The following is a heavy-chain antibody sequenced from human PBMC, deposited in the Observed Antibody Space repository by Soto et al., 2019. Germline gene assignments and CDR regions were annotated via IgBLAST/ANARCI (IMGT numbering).Heavy chain of an antibody. V-gene: IGHV3-23*01. CDR2: ISGSGGST. Sequence: GGSLRLSCAASGFTFSSYAMSWVRQAPGKGLEWVSAISGSGGSTYYADSVKGRFTISRDNSKNTLYLQMNSLRAEDTAVYYCAKDRPRLRYQINYYFDYWGQGTTVTVSS. J-gene: IGHJ4*03. CDR3: AKDRPRLRYQINYYFDY. CDR1: GFTFSSYA. D-gene: IGHD3-9*01.